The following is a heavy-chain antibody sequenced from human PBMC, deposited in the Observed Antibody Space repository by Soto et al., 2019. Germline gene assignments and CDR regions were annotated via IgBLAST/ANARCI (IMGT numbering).Heavy chain of an antibody. Sequence: EVQLVESGGGLVQPGWSLRLSCAASGFTLSGSSMHWVRQAPGKGLVWVSGIDNAGTDSTYADSVKGRFTSSRDNAKNMLYLQMNSLRVEDTAVYYCARGWFGPDVWGKGTTVTVSS. D-gene: IGHD3-10*01. J-gene: IGHJ6*03. CDR2: IDNAGTDS. V-gene: IGHV3-74*01. CDR1: GFTLSGSS. CDR3: ARGWFGPDV.